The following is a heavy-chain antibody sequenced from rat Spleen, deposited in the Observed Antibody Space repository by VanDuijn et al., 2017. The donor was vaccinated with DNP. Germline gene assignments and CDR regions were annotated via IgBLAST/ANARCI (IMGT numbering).Heavy chain of an antibody. CDR1: GYSITRNY. CDR2: ISYSGRT. V-gene: IGHV3-1*01. J-gene: IGHJ2*01. CDR3: ARWGDYFDY. Sequence: EVQLQESGPGLVKPSQSLSLTCSVTGYSITRNYWGWIRKFPGNKMEWIGHISYSGRTSHNPSLKSRIASTRDTSKNQFFLQLNSVTTEDTATYYCARWGDYFDYWGQGVMVTVSS.